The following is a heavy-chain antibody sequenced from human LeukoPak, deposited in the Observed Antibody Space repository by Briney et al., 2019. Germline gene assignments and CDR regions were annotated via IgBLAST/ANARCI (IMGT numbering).Heavy chain of an antibody. J-gene: IGHJ5*02. D-gene: IGHD3-22*01. CDR1: GSVSGYY. V-gene: IGHV4-34*01. CDR3: ARVLDSSGYYYGFDP. Sequence: SETLSLTCAIGSVSGYYWSWIRQPPGKGLEWIGEINHSGSTNYNPSLKSRVTISVDTSKNQFSLKLSSVTAADTAVYYCARVLDSSGYYYGFDPWGQGTLVTVSS. CDR2: INHSGST.